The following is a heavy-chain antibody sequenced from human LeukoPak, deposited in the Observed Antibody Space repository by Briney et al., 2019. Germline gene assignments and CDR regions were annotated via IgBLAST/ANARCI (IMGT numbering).Heavy chain of an antibody. J-gene: IGHJ4*02. CDR3: AMAYSAYDSPDH. CDR1: ASIFTNYA. V-gene: IGHV7-4-1*02. Sequence: ASVKVSCKSSASIFTNYAINWVRQAPGQGLEWMGWINTNTGNPTYAQGSTGRFVFSLDTSVSTAYLQISSLKAEDTARYYCAMAYSAYDSPDHWGQGTLVTVSS. D-gene: IGHD5-12*01. CDR2: INTNTGNP.